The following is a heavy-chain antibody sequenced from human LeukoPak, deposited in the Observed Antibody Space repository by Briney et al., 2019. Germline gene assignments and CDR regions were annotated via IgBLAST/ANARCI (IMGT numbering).Heavy chain of an antibody. CDR1: GGSFSGYY. Sequence: PSETLSLTCAVYGGSFSGYYSSWIRQPPGKGLEWIGEVNHSGSTNYNPSLKSRVTISVDTSKNQFSLKLSSVTAADTAVYYCARGVVAEGSSSAATFSVSFDYWAQGTLVTVS. CDR3: ARGVVAEGSSSAATFSVSFDY. CDR2: VNHSGST. J-gene: IGHJ4*02. V-gene: IGHV4-34*01. D-gene: IGHD6-6*01.